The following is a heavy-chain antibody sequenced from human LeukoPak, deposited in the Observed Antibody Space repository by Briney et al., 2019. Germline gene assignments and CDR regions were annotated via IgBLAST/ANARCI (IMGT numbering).Heavy chain of an antibody. CDR1: GFTFRNYA. CDR3: ARRKRFFGAFDI. Sequence: GGSLRLSCAASGFTFRNYAMSWVRQAPGKGLEWVSSISGSGGSTYYADSVKGRFTISRDNAKNSLYLQMNSLRAEDTAVYYCARRKRFFGAFDIWGQGTMVTVSS. V-gene: IGHV3-23*01. D-gene: IGHD3-3*01. CDR2: ISGSGGST. J-gene: IGHJ3*02.